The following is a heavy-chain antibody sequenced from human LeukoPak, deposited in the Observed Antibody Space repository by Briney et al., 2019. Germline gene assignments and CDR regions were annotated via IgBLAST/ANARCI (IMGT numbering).Heavy chain of an antibody. CDR1: GFTVSSNY. J-gene: IGHJ4*02. V-gene: IGHV3-11*04. CDR3: AREIGLRIGF. CDR2: ISSSGNSI. D-gene: IGHD5/OR15-5a*01. Sequence: PGGSLRLSCAASGFTVSSNYMSWVRQAPGKGLEWVSYISSSGNSIYYADSVKGRFTISRDNAKNSLYLQMNSLRAEDTAVYYCAREIGLRIGFWGQGTLVTVSS.